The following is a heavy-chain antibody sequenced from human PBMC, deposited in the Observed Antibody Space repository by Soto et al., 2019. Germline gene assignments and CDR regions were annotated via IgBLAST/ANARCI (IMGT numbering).Heavy chain of an antibody. J-gene: IGHJ5*01. CDR1: GYTFTKYD. Sequence: QVQLVQSGAEVKTPGSSVKVSCKASGYTFTKYDMNWVRQAPGQGLEWMGWMNPTSGNTGYAQKFQGRLTMTWDTAIGIAHMELSSLRKEDTAVYYCARSDGHTFNWLDSWGQGALVTLSA. V-gene: IGHV1-8*01. CDR2: MNPTSGNT. CDR3: ARSDGHTFNWLDS. D-gene: IGHD3-16*01.